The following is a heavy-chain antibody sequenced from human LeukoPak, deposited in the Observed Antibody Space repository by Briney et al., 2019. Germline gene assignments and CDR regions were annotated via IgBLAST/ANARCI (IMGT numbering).Heavy chain of an antibody. CDR1: GGSISSYY. V-gene: IGHV4-59*01. CDR2: IYYSGST. D-gene: IGHD4-17*01. Sequence: PSETLSLTCTVSGGSISSYYWNWIRQPPGKGLEWIGYIYYSGSTNYNPSLKSRVTISLNTSKNQFSLKLSSVTAADTAVYYCARDGRRYGDYGSDYWGQGTLVTVSS. CDR3: ARDGRRYGDYGSDY. J-gene: IGHJ4*02.